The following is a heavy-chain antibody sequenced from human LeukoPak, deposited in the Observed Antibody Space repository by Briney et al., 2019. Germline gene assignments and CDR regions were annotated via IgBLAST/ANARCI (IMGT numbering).Heavy chain of an antibody. CDR2: ISYDGSNK. D-gene: IGHD6-13*01. V-gene: IGHV3-30*18. J-gene: IGHJ5*02. CDR1: GFTFSSYG. Sequence: PGGSLRLSCAASGFTFSSYGMHWVRQAPGKGLEWVAVISYDGSNKYYADSVKGRFNISRDNSKNALYLQMNSLRAEDTAVYYCAKDLSAISSNWFDPWGQGTLVTVSS. CDR3: AKDLSAISSNWFDP.